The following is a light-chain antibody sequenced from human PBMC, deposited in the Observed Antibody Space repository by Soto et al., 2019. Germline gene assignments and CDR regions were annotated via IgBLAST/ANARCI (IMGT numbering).Light chain of an antibody. V-gene: IGKV3-20*01. CDR1: QSVRSNY. CDR3: QQYASSPLT. J-gene: IGKJ4*01. CDR2: GAS. Sequence: EIVLPQSPGTLSLSSGERATLSCRASQSVRSNYLAWYQHKPGQAPRLLIYGASSRATGIPDRFGGSGSGTDFTLTISRLEPEDFAVYYCQQYASSPLTFGGGTKVEIK.